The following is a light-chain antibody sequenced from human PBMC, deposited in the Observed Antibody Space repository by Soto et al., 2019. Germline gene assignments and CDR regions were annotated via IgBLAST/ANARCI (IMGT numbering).Light chain of an antibody. J-gene: IGKJ5*01. CDR1: QGIRND. CDR2: AAS. V-gene: IGKV1-17*01. Sequence: DIQMTQSPSSLSASVGDRVTIPCRASQGIRNDLGWSQQKPGKAPKRLIYAASSLQSGDPSRFSGSGSGTELSLTIGILQPEDFATNYCLQHNSYPLTFGQGTRLEIK. CDR3: LQHNSYPLT.